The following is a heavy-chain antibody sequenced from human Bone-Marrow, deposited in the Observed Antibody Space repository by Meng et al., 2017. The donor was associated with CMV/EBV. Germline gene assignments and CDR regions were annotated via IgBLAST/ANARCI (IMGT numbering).Heavy chain of an antibody. CDR2: TSHDATIK. J-gene: IGHJ5*02. D-gene: IGHD3-10*01. CDR1: GFTFSDYG. V-gene: IGHV3-30*02. CDR3: ARGYKIGWTNWFDP. Sequence: GESLKISCTTSGFTFSDYGMHWVRQVPGKGLEWVAITSHDATIKYHEDSVKGRFIVSRDTSRNTLYLQMNSLGPEDTAIYFCARGYKIGWTNWFDPWGQGTLVTVSS.